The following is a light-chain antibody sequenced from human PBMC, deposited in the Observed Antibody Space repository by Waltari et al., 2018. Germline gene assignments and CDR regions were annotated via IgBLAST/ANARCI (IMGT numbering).Light chain of an antibody. CDR1: QDISHY. Sequence: DIQMTQSPSSLSASVGERVTITCRASQDISHYLSWYQKKPGEPLKRLIYSTSSLESGVPSRFSGSGSGTEFTLTISSLQPEDFVVYFCLQYDTRPLTFGGGTRVEIK. CDR3: LQYDTRPLT. J-gene: IGKJ4*01. CDR2: STS. V-gene: IGKV1-17*01.